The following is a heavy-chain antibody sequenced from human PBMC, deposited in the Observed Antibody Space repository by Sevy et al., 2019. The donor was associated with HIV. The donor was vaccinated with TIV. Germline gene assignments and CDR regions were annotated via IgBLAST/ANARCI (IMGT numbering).Heavy chain of an antibody. V-gene: IGHV4-59*01. D-gene: IGHD6-13*01. CDR2: IYYTGSS. Sequence: SETLSLTCTVSGISISNYYWTWIRQPPGKGLEWIGYIYYTGSSDSNPSLKSRVTTSVDTSKNQFSLKLSSVTAADTAIYYCARGGPNQRQLDYFDSWGQGILVTVSS. J-gene: IGHJ4*02. CDR3: ARGGPNQRQLDYFDS. CDR1: GISISNYY.